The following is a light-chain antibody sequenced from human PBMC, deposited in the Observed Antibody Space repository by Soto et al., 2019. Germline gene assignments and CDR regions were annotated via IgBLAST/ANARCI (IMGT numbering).Light chain of an antibody. CDR2: RNS. CDR1: SSNIGSNY. J-gene: IGLJ2*01. CDR3: AAWDDSLSGVV. V-gene: IGLV1-47*01. Sequence: QSVLTQPPSASGTPGQRVTISCSGSSSNIGSNYVSWYQQLPGTVPQLLIYRNSERPSGVPDRFSGSKSGTSASLAISGLRSEDEADYYCAAWDDSLSGVVFGGGTKLTVL.